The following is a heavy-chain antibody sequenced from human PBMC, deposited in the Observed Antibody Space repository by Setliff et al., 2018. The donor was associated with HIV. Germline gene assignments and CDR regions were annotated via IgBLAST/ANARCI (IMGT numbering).Heavy chain of an antibody. J-gene: IGHJ3*01. CDR3: ARDSRGFSSGWYPLYAFDV. Sequence: SETLSLTCTVSGGSVSSTTYFWGWIRQAPGKGLQWIGSLYYSGSTYYNPSLKSRVTISVDTSKNQFSLKLSSVTAADTAVYYCARDSRGFSSGWYPLYAFDVWGQGTMVTVSS. CDR1: GGSVSSTTYF. D-gene: IGHD6-19*01. V-gene: IGHV4-39*07. CDR2: LYYSGST.